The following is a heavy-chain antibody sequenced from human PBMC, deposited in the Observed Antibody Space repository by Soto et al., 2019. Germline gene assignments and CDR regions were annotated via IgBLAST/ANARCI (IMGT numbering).Heavy chain of an antibody. Sequence: EVQLVESGGGLVQPGRSLRLSCAASGFTFDDYAMHWFRQAPGKGLEWVSGISWNSGSIGYADSVKGRFTISRDNAKNSLYLQMNSLRAEDTALYYCAKDIYSYGYTRFDYRGQGTLVTVSS. CDR1: GFTFDDYA. J-gene: IGHJ4*02. CDR2: ISWNSGSI. V-gene: IGHV3-9*01. D-gene: IGHD5-18*01. CDR3: AKDIYSYGYTRFDY.